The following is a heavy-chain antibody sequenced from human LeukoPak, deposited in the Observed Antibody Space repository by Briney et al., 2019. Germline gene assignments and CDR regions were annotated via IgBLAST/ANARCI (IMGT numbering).Heavy chain of an antibody. V-gene: IGHV3-11*06. Sequence: GGSLRLSCAASGFTFSDYYMSWIRQAPGKGLGWVSYISSSSSYTNYADSVKGRFTISRDNAKNSLYLQMNSLRAEDTAVYYCARAPHYSNYGPYYNGMDVWGQGTTVTVSS. CDR1: GFTFSDYY. CDR2: ISSSSSYT. J-gene: IGHJ6*02. CDR3: ARAPHYSNYGPYYNGMDV. D-gene: IGHD4-11*01.